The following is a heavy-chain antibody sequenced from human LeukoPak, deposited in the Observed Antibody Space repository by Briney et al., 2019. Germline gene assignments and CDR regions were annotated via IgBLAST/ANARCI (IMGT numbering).Heavy chain of an antibody. CDR3: ARSPLWTGELLP. CDR1: GGSISSYY. CDR2: IHTSGST. D-gene: IGHD3/OR15-3a*01. J-gene: IGHJ5*02. Sequence: SETLSLTCIVSGGSISSYYWSWIRQPAGKGLEWIGRIHTSGSTNYNPSLKSRVTISVDTSKNQFSLKLSSVTAADTAVYYCARSPLWTGELLPWGQGTLVAVSS. V-gene: IGHV4-4*07.